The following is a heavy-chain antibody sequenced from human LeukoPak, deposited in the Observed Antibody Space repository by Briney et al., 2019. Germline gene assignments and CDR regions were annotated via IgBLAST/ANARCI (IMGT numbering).Heavy chain of an antibody. CDR3: ARDVEDYVWGSYRLGQNWFDP. V-gene: IGHV4-61*01. J-gene: IGHJ5*02. Sequence: SETLSLTCTVSGGSISSSSYYWSWIRQPPGKGLEWIGYIYYSGSTNYNPSLKSRVTISVDTSKNQFSLKLSSVTAADTAVYYCARDVEDYVWGSYRLGQNWFDPWGQGTLVTVSS. D-gene: IGHD3-16*02. CDR1: GGSISSSSYY. CDR2: IYYSGST.